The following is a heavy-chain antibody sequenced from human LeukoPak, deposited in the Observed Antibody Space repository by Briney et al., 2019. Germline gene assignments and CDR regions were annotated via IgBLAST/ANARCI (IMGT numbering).Heavy chain of an antibody. CDR2: IYPGDSDT. Sequence: GESLQISCKASGYRFTNYWIGWVRQMPGKGLEWMGIIYPGDSDTRYSPSFQGQVTISADKSVNTAYLQWNSLKASDSAIYYCARRGIQLWLLEYWGQGTLVTVSS. CDR1: GYRFTNYW. J-gene: IGHJ4*02. V-gene: IGHV5-51*01. CDR3: ARRGIQLWLLEY. D-gene: IGHD5-18*01.